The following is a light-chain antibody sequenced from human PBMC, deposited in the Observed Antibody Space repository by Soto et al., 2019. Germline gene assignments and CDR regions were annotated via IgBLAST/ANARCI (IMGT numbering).Light chain of an antibody. V-gene: IGKV3-15*01. CDR1: QSVSSN. CDR2: GAS. CDR3: QQYNNWPPFT. Sequence: EIVMTQSPATLSVSPGERATLSCRASQSVSSNLAWYQQKPGQAPRLLIYGASTRATGIPARFSGSGSGTECTRTVSSLQSEDFAVYYCQQYNNWPPFTFGQGTKLEIK. J-gene: IGKJ2*01.